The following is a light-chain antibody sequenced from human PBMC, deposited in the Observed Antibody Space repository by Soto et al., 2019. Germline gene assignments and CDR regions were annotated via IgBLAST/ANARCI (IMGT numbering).Light chain of an antibody. CDR2: ANS. Sequence: QSVLTQPPSVSVAPGQRVTISCTGSSSNIGAGYDIHWYQQLPGSAPKLLIYANSNRPSGVPDRFSGSRSGTSASLAITGLQAEDEADYSCQSYDSSLSGFYVFGTGTKLTVL. CDR3: QSYDSSLSGFYV. V-gene: IGLV1-40*01. J-gene: IGLJ1*01. CDR1: SSNIGAGYD.